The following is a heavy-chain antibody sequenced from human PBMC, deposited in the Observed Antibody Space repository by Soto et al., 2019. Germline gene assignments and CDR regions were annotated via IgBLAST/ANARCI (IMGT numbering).Heavy chain of an antibody. V-gene: IGHV5-51*01. Sequence: PGESLKISCKGSGYSFTTYWIGWVRQMSGKGLEWMGIIYPGDSDTRYSPSFQGQVTISADTSISTAYLQWSSLKASDTAMYYCARMPGGKATAIVRKGDIYYNYELDVRGQGNTVTAS. CDR1: GYSFTTYW. D-gene: IGHD5-18*01. CDR3: ARMPGGKATAIVRKGDIYYNYELDV. J-gene: IGHJ6*02. CDR2: IYPGDSDT.